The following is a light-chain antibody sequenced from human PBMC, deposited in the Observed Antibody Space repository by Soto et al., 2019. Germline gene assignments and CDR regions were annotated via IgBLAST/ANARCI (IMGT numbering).Light chain of an antibody. CDR2: GAS. CDR1: QIISSNY. V-gene: IGKV3-20*01. J-gene: IGKJ1*01. CDR3: QQYGRSPPWT. Sequence: EIGLTQSPGTLSVSIGDRATLSCRASQIISSNYLAWYQQKPGQAPRLLFYGASNRATGIPDRFSGSGSGTDFTLTISRLEPEDFAVYYCQQYGRSPPWTFGQGTKVDIK.